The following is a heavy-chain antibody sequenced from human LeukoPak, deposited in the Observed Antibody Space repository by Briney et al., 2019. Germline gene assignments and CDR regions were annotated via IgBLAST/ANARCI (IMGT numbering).Heavy chain of an antibody. CDR2: ISYSGGST. CDR3: ARPGYNSGWYVFDY. Sequence: GGSLRLSCAASGFTFSSYAMSWVRQAPGKGLEWVSAISYSGGSTYYADSVKGRFTISRDSSKNTLYLQTNSLRAEDTAVYYCARPGYNSGWYVFDYWGQGTLVTVSS. J-gene: IGHJ4*02. CDR1: GFTFSSYA. D-gene: IGHD6-19*01. V-gene: IGHV3-23*01.